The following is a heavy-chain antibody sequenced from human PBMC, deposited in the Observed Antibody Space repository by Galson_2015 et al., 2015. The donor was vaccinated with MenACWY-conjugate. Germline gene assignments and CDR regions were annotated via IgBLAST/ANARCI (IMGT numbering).Heavy chain of an antibody. CDR1: GGAVGWGSYY. J-gene: IGHJ4*02. V-gene: IGHV4-61*01. D-gene: IGHD3-3*01. Sequence: LTCTVSGGAVGWGSYYWSWIRQPPGKGREWIGAIYHSGSTNYNPSLKSRVSISVDKAKNQFSLELSSGTAADTAVYYCARRGPGSDFWSGYYSFDYWGQGTLVPSPQ. CDR2: IYHSGST. CDR3: ARRGPGSDFWSGYYSFDY.